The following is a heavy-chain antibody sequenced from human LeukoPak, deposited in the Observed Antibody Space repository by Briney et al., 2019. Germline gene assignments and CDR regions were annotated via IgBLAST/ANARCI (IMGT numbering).Heavy chain of an antibody. CDR1: GGTFSSYA. Sequence: VASVKVSCKASGGTFSSYAISWVRQAPGQGLEWMGGIIPIFGTANYAQKFQGRVTITADESTSTAYMELSSLRSEDTAVYYCARGVAAAGTLMTYFDYWGQGTLVTVSS. D-gene: IGHD6-13*01. CDR3: ARGVAAAGTLMTYFDY. CDR2: IIPIFGTA. J-gene: IGHJ4*02. V-gene: IGHV1-69*13.